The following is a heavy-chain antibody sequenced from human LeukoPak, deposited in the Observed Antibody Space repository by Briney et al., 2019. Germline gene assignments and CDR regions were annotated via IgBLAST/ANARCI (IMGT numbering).Heavy chain of an antibody. CDR2: IIPIFGTA. CDR1: GGTFSSYA. D-gene: IGHD3-10*01. V-gene: IGHV1-69*13. Sequence: ASVKVSCKASGGTFSSYAISWVRQAPGQGLEWMGGIIPIFGTANYAQKFQGRVTITADESTSTAYMELSSLRSEDTAVYYCARDGRLPAGEFDYWGQGTLVTVSS. CDR3: ARDGRLPAGEFDY. J-gene: IGHJ4*02.